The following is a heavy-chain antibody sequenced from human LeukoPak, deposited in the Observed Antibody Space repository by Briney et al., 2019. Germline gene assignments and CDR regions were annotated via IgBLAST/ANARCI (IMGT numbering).Heavy chain of an antibody. CDR1: GCTFSSYA. J-gene: IGHJ4*02. V-gene: IGHV1-69*05. CDR2: IITIFGTA. CDR3: ATNYDSSGYYGY. Sequence: SVKVSFKAAGCTFSSYAIRWVRQAPGQGLEWVGRIITIFGTANYAQKFQGRVTITTDETTTTAYMELSSLRSEDTAVYYCATNYDSSGYYGYWGQGTLVTVSS. D-gene: IGHD3-22*01.